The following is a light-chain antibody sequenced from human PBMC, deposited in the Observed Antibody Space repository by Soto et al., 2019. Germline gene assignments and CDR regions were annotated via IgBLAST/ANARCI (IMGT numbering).Light chain of an antibody. Sequence: AIQMTQSPSSLSASVGDRVTITCRASQGIRNDLGWYQQKPGQAPKLLIYAASSLQSGVPSRFSDSGSGTDFNLTISSLQPEAFATYYCLQDYNYPLTCGGGTKVEIK. CDR3: LQDYNYPLT. J-gene: IGKJ4*01. V-gene: IGKV1-6*01. CDR2: AAS. CDR1: QGIRND.